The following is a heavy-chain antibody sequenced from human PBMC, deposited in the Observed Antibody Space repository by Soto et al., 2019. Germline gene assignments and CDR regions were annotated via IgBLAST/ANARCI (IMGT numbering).Heavy chain of an antibody. CDR3: ARVYSSSWYPRYWYFDL. CDR1: GGSFSGYY. CDR2: INHSGST. D-gene: IGHD6-13*01. J-gene: IGHJ2*01. Sequence: QVQLQQWGAGLLKPSETLSLTCAVYGGSFSGYYWSWIRQPPGKGLEWIGEINHSGSTNYNPSLKSRVTISVDTSKHQFSLKLSSVTAADTAVYYCARVYSSSWYPRYWYFDLWGRGTLVTVSS. V-gene: IGHV4-34*01.